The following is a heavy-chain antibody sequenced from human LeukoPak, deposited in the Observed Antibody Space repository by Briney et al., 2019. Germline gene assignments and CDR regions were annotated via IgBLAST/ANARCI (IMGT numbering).Heavy chain of an antibody. Sequence: GASVKVSCKASGYTFTSYDINWVRQATGQGLEWMGRMNPNSGNTGYAQKFQGRVTMTRNTSISTAYMELSSLRSEDTAVYYCARARTGYCSSTSCYGFDYWGQGTLVTVSS. V-gene: IGHV1-8*01. CDR1: GYTFTSYD. D-gene: IGHD2-2*01. J-gene: IGHJ4*02. CDR2: MNPNSGNT. CDR3: ARARTGYCSSTSCYGFDY.